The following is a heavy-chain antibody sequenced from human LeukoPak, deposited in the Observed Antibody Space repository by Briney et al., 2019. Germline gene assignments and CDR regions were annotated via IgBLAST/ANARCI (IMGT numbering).Heavy chain of an antibody. CDR3: ARDLLNEGNHLDY. D-gene: IGHD4-23*01. CDR1: GGSITSGRYY. CDR2: IYYSGST. Sequence: SETLSLTCTLSGGSITSGRYYWSWIRQPPGKGLEWIGYIYYSGSTYYNPSLKSRVTISVDTSKNQFSLKLSSVTAADTAVYYCARDLLNEGNHLDYWGQGTLVTVSS. J-gene: IGHJ4*02. V-gene: IGHV4-30-4*01.